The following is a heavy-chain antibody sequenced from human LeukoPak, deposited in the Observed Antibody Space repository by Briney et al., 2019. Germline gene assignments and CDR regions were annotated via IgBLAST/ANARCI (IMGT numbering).Heavy chain of an antibody. D-gene: IGHD4-17*01. Sequence: PSETLSLTCTVSGGSISSGDYYWSWVRQPPGKGLEWIGYIYYSGSTYYNPSLKSRVTISVDTSRNQFSLKLSSVTAADTAVYYCARAFDYGDHGEPVLYYYYGMDVWGQGTTVTVSS. J-gene: IGHJ6*02. CDR1: GGSISSGDYY. V-gene: IGHV4-30-4*01. CDR3: ARAFDYGDHGEPVLYYYYGMDV. CDR2: IYYSGST.